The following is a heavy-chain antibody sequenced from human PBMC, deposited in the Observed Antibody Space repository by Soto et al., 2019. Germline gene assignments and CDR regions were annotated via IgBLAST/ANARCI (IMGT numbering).Heavy chain of an antibody. CDR3: AISPQYKSGWNGGFDY. D-gene: IGHD6-19*01. Sequence: PSETLSLTCTVSGASIGHYYWSWIRQPPGKGLEWLGYIFYSGITSYNPSLQSRVTISVDSSKNQFSLKLTSVTAADTAVYYCAISPQYKSGWNGGFDYWGQGTLVTVSS. V-gene: IGHV4-59*01. CDR1: GASIGHYY. J-gene: IGHJ4*02. CDR2: IFYSGIT.